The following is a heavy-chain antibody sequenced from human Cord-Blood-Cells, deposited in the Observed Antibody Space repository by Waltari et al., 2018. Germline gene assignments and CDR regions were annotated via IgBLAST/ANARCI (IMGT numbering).Heavy chain of an antibody. J-gene: IGHJ5*02. D-gene: IGHD2-15*01. CDR3: AKVAATANWFDP. CDR1: GYTFTGYY. Sequence: QVQLVQSGAAVTKPGASVTVSCKASGYTFTGYYMPWVRQAPGQGLEWMGWINPNSGGTNYAQKFQGRVTMTRDTSISTAYMELSRLRSDDTAVYYCAKVAATANWFDPWGQGTLVTVSS. V-gene: IGHV1-2*02. CDR2: INPNSGGT.